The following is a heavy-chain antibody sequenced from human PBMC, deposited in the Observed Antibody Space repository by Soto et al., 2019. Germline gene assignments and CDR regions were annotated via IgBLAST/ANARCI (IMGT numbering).Heavy chain of an antibody. CDR2: MSSGGGNK. D-gene: IGHD3-16*01. CDR3: ARGGEGPFFDN. J-gene: IGHJ4*02. V-gene: IGHV3-30-3*01. CDR1: GFSFSNYV. Sequence: QVQLVESGGGVVQPGRSLRLSCAASGFSFSNYVLHSVRQAPGKGLEWVAVMSSGGGNKFYTDSVKGRFTISRDNSKNTLYLQMNSLRTEDTAVYFCARGGEGPFFDNWGQGTLVSVSS.